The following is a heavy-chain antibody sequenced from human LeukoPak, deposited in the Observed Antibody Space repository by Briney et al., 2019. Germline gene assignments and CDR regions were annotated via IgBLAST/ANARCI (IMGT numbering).Heavy chain of an antibody. CDR1: GFTFSTFW. J-gene: IGHJ4*02. Sequence: GGSLRLSCAASGFTFSTFWMHWVRQAPGKGLEWVSYVSSSSSTIYHADSVKGRFTISRDNAKNSLYLQMNSLRDEDTAVYYCARGGLWSEVYWGQGTLVTVSS. CDR3: ARGGLWSEVY. CDR2: VSSSSSTI. V-gene: IGHV3-48*02. D-gene: IGHD4/OR15-4a*01.